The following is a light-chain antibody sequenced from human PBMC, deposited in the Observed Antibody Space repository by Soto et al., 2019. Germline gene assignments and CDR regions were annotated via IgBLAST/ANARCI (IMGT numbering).Light chain of an antibody. J-gene: IGLJ2*01. Sequence: QSVLTQPPSASGTPGQRVTISCSGSSSNIGSNYVYWYQQLPGTAPKLLSYRNNQRPSGVPDRFSGSKSGTSASLAISGLRSDDEADYYCAAWDDSLSAVVFGGGTKLTVL. CDR2: RNN. V-gene: IGLV1-47*01. CDR3: AAWDDSLSAVV. CDR1: SSNIGSNY.